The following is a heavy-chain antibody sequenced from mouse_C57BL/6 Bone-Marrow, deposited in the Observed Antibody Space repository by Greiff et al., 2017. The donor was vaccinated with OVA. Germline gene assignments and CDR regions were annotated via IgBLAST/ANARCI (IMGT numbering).Heavy chain of an antibody. CDR1: GYTFTSYW. CDR3: ARPRWLLRLDY. V-gene: IGHV1-7*01. D-gene: IGHD2-3*01. J-gene: IGHJ4*01. CDR2: INPSSGYT. Sequence: VQLVESGAELAKPGASVKLSCKASGYTFTSYWMHWVKQRPGQGLEWIGYINPSSGYTKYNQKFKDKATLTADKSSSTAYMQLSSLTYEDSADYYCARPRWLLRLDYWGQGTSVTVSS.